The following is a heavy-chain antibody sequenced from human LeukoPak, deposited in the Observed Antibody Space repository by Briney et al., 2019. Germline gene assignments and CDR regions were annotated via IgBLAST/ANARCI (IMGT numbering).Heavy chain of an antibody. CDR2: IYTSGST. CDR3: ASFTVSHAFDI. CDR1: GGSISSYY. Sequence: PSKTLSLTCTVSGGSISSYYWSWIRQPAGKGLEWIGRIYTSGSTNYNPSLKSRVTMSVDTSKNQFSLKLSSVAAADTAVYYCASFTVSHAFDIWGQGTMVTVSS. J-gene: IGHJ3*02. V-gene: IGHV4-4*07. D-gene: IGHD4-17*01.